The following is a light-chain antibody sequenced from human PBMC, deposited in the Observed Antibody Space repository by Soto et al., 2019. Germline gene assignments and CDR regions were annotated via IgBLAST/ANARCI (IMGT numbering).Light chain of an antibody. J-gene: IGKJ5*01. V-gene: IGKV3-15*01. Sequence: EVVMTQSPATLSVSPGERVTLSCRASQSVSTNLAWYQQKPGQAPRLLIYGASSRATGFPDRFSGSGSGTEFTLTISSLQSEDFAIYYCQQYNNWPPLTFGQGTRLEIK. CDR1: QSVSTN. CDR3: QQYNNWPPLT. CDR2: GAS.